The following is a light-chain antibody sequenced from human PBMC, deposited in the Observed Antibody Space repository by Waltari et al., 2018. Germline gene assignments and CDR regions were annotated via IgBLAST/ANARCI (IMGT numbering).Light chain of an antibody. Sequence: GRASESIIRWLAWYQQKPGKAPKLLIYEASTLERGLPSRFSGSGSGTEFTLTVSSLQPDDFATYYCQQYYTYSLTFGGGTKIKI. V-gene: IGKV1-5*03. CDR2: EAS. CDR1: ESIIRW. CDR3: QQYYTYSLT. J-gene: IGKJ4*01.